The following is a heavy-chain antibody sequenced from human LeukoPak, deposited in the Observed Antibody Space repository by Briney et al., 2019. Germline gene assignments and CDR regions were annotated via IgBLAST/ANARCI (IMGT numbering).Heavy chain of an antibody. CDR2: ISGSGDTT. D-gene: IGHD2-15*01. V-gene: IGHV3-23*01. Sequence: QPGGSLRLSCAASGFTFSSYAMSWVRQAPGGGLDWVSAISGSGDTTYHADSVKGRFTISRDNSENRLSLQMDSLRAEDTAVYFCAKDTTAWWYHRAYMDVWGKGTTVTVSS. CDR3: AKDTTAWWYHRAYMDV. J-gene: IGHJ6*03. CDR1: GFTFSSYA.